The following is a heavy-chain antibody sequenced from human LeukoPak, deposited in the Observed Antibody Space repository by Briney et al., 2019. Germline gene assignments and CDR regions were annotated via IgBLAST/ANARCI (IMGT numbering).Heavy chain of an antibody. Sequence: GGSLRLSCAASGFTFSTYWMHWVRQAPGKGLVWVSRINDDEGVTNYADSVKGRFTISRDNAKNTLYLQMNSLRAEDTAVYFCARDLGSGGSCYRNWGQGTLVTVSS. D-gene: IGHD2-15*01. CDR1: GFTFSTYW. CDR2: INDDEGVT. CDR3: ARDLGSGGSCYRN. J-gene: IGHJ4*02. V-gene: IGHV3-74*01.